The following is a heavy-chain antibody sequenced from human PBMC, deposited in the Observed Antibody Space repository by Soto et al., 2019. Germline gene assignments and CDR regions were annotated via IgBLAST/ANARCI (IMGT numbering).Heavy chain of an antibody. D-gene: IGHD6-13*01. CDR3: AKDRGYSSSWTRLEGTGWFDP. CDR1: GFTFSSYG. Sequence: QVQLVESGGGVVQPGRSLRLSCAASGFTFSSYGMHWVRQAPGKGLEWVAVISYDGSNKYYADSVKGRFTISIDNSKNTLYLQMNSLRAEDTAVYYCAKDRGYSSSWTRLEGTGWFDPWGQGTLVTVSS. CDR2: ISYDGSNK. J-gene: IGHJ5*02. V-gene: IGHV3-30*18.